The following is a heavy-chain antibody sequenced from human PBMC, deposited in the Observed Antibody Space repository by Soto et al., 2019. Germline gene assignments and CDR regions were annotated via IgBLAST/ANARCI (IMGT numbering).Heavy chain of an antibody. D-gene: IGHD3-10*01. Sequence: QVQLVESGGGVVQPGRSLRLSCEASGFIFSNYAMHWVRQAPGQGLEWVAIIWFDGSYENYAESVKGRFTISRDNSKNTLYFQMNSLRVEDTAVYFCARGTGSGSFLIDYWGQGTRVTVSS. J-gene: IGHJ4*02. CDR3: ARGTGSGSFLIDY. V-gene: IGHV3-33*01. CDR2: IWFDGSYE. CDR1: GFIFSNYA.